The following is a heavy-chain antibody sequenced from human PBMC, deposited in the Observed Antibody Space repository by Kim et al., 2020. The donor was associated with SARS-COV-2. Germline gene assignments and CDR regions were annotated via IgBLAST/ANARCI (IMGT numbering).Heavy chain of an antibody. J-gene: IGHJ3*01. CDR1: GFTFSDSA. CDR2: IKSKTNGYAT. CDR3: TRVPGTTLAFWYAFDV. Sequence: GGSLRLSCGASGFTFSDSAMHWVRRAPGKGLEWVGRIKSKTNGYATAYGAPVKGRFTISRDDSKNTAYLQMNSLKTEDTAVYYCTRVPGTTLAFWYAFDVWGQGTMVAVSS. V-gene: IGHV3-73*01. D-gene: IGHD1-1*01.